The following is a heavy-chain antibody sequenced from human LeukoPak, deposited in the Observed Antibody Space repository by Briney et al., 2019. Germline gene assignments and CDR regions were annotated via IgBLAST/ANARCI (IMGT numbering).Heavy chain of an antibody. J-gene: IGHJ4*02. CDR3: ARVGRDGYKIGIDY. V-gene: IGHV3-7*05. Sequence: GGSVRLSCGASGFTFSSYWMSWVRQAPGKGLEWVANIKQDGSEKYYVDSVKGRFTISRDNAKNSLYLQMNSLRAEDTAVYYCARVGRDGYKIGIDYWGQGTLVTVSS. CDR2: IKQDGSEK. CDR1: GFTFSSYW. D-gene: IGHD5-24*01.